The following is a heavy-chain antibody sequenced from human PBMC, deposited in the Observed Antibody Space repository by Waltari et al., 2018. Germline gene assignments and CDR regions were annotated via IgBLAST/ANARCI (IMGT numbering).Heavy chain of an antibody. CDR3: ARHPNVVYPNWFDP. D-gene: IGHD2-2*01. V-gene: IGHV4-39*01. CDR2: IYYSGST. Sequence: QLQLQESGPGLVKPSETLSLTCTISGGSISSSSYYWGWIRQPPGKGLEWIGSIYYSGSTYYNPSLKSRVTISVDTSKNQFSLKLSSVTAADTAVYYCARHPNVVYPNWFDPWGQGTLVTVSS. CDR1: GGSISSSSYY. J-gene: IGHJ5*02.